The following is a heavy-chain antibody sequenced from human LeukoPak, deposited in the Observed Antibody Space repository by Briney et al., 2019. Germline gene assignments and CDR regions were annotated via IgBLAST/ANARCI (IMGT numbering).Heavy chain of an antibody. CDR2: INHSGST. J-gene: IGHJ2*01. CDR1: GGSFRGYY. Sequence: SETLSLTCAVYGGSFRGYYWSWIRQPPGKGLEWIGEINHSGSTNYNPSLKSRVTISVDTSKNQFSLKLSSVTAADTAVYYCARVGRWGCSSTSCYLRRYFDLWGRGTLVTVSS. V-gene: IGHV4-34*01. CDR3: ARVGRWGCSSTSCYLRRYFDL. D-gene: IGHD2-2*01.